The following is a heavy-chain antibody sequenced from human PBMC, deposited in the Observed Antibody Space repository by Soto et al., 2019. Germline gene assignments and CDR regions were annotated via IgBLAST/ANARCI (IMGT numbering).Heavy chain of an antibody. V-gene: IGHV3-23*01. J-gene: IGHJ1*01. CDR3: AKEAAVSGIGYFQP. CDR1: GFIFSNYA. CDR2: ITGSDGRT. Sequence: EVQLSESGGDLVQPGGSLRLPCAASGFIFSNYAMSWVRQAPGKGLEWVSAITGSDGRTFYADSVKGRFTISRDNSKNTLYLQMNSPRADDTAVYYCAKEAAVSGIGYFQPWGQGTLVTVSS. D-gene: IGHD6-19*01.